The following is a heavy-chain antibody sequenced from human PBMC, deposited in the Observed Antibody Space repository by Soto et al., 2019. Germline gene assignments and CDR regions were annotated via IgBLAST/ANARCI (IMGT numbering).Heavy chain of an antibody. CDR1: GFSLSTIGLC. J-gene: IGHJ5*01. CDR2: IDWNDDK. CDR3: ARMFLMSRHESIPEILTDS. Sequence: SGPTLVNPTQTLTLTCTFSGFSLSTIGLCVTRIRQPPGKALEWLALIDWNDDKYYNTPLKTRLTISMDTSKDQVVLIMTDVDPVDTATYYCARMFLMSRHESIPEILTDSWREGPLVTVS. V-gene: IGHV2-70*01. D-gene: IGHD3-9*01.